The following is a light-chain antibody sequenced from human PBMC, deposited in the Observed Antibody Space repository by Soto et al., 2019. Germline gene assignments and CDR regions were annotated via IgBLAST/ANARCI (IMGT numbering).Light chain of an antibody. Sequence: DIQLTQSPSFLSASVGDRVSITCRASQGISSFLAWYQQKPGKAPKLLIYAASTLQSGVPPRFSGSGSGTEFTLTLSSLQPEDFATYYCQHLTTYSRWEFTFGPGTKVDLK. J-gene: IGKJ3*01. CDR3: QHLTTYSRWEFT. V-gene: IGKV1-9*01. CDR1: QGISSF. CDR2: AAS.